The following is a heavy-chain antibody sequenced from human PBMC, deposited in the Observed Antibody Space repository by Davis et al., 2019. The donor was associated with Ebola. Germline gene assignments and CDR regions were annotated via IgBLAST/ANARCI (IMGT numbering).Heavy chain of an antibody. J-gene: IGHJ4*02. D-gene: IGHD6-19*01. CDR2: IYDQST. CDR3: ATTQWLREFDN. CDR1: GLTASSNQ. Sequence: RGSLTPSCPVSGLTASSNQMSWVRQAPGKGLARVPVIYDQSTAYADSVRGRFIISRDKSNNTLYLEMNSLRVDDTAVYYCATTQWLREFDNWGQGTLVTVSS. V-gene: IGHV3-53*05.